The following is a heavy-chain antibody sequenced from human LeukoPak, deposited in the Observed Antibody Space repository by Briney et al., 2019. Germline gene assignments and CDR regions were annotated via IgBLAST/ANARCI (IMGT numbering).Heavy chain of an antibody. V-gene: IGHV3-21*01. CDR3: ARDVLLAEVGYCSGGSCPDPDYYGMDV. Sequence: GGSLRLSCAASGFTFSSYSMNWVRQAPGKGLEWVSSISSSSSYIYYADPVKGRFTITRDNAKNSLYLQMNSLRAEDTAVYYCARDVLLAEVGYCSGGSCPDPDYYGMDVWGQGTTVTVSS. D-gene: IGHD2-15*01. CDR1: GFTFSSYS. J-gene: IGHJ6*02. CDR2: ISSSSSYI.